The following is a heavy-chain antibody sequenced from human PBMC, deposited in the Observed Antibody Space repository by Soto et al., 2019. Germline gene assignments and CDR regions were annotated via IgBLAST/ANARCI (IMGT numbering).Heavy chain of an antibody. J-gene: IGHJ6*02. CDR3: AREGPDPYSYYGMDV. CDR1: GYSFTTYG. Sequence: QVQLVQSGGEVKKPGASVKVSCKTSGYSFTTYGISWVRQAPGQGLEWMGWISAYNGNTNYAQKLQDRVTMTTDTTTSTAYTELKSLISDDTAVYSCAREGPDPYSYYGMDVWGQGSTVTVSS. V-gene: IGHV1-18*01. CDR2: ISAYNGNT.